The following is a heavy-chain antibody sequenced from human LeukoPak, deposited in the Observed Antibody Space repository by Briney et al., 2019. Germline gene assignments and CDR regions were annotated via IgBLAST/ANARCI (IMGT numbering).Heavy chain of an antibody. V-gene: IGHV1-2*02. CDR1: GYTFTGYY. CDR2: INPNSGGT. CDR3: ARKYCGGDCYGRFDY. D-gene: IGHD2-21*02. J-gene: IGHJ4*02. Sequence: GASVKVSCKASGYTFTGYYMHWVRQAPGQGLEWMGWINPNSGGTNYAQKFQGRVTMTRDTSISTAYMELSRLRSDDTAVYYCARKYCGGDCYGRFDYWGQGTLVTVSS.